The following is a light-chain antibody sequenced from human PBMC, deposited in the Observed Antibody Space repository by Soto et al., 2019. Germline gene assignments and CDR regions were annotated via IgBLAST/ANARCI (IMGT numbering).Light chain of an antibody. Sequence: DIVMTQSPLSLPVTPGEPASISCKSSQSLLHTNGYNYLHWYLQKPGQSPQLLIYLDSNRASGVPDRFSGSGSGTDFTLEISRVEPEDVGVYYCMQALQTPLTFGGGTKVEIK. V-gene: IGKV2-28*01. CDR3: MQALQTPLT. J-gene: IGKJ4*01. CDR2: LDS. CDR1: QSLLHTNGYNY.